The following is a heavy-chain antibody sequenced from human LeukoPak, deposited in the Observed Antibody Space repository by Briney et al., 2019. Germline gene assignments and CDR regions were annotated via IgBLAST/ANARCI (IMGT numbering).Heavy chain of an antibody. D-gene: IGHD3-16*01. J-gene: IGHJ3*02. V-gene: IGHV1-46*01. CDR2: MNPSSGST. CDR3: ARRDGGSAFDI. Sequence: GASVKVSCKASGYSFANYYIHWVRQTPGQGLEWMGIMNPSSGSTNYAQNFQGRVTMTGDTPTSTVYMDLSSLRSDDTAVYYCARRDGGSAFDIWGQGTMVIVSS. CDR1: GYSFANYY.